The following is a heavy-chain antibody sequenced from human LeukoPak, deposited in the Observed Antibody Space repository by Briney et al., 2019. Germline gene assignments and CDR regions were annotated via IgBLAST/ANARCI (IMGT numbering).Heavy chain of an antibody. Sequence: GGSLRLSCAASGFTFTSYGMHWVRQAPGKGLEWLALISYDGSNKYSADSVKGRFTISRDNSKNTLYLQMNSLRAEDTAVYYCARDLEYYGSGSYGVLGYWGQGTLVTVSS. V-gene: IGHV3-30*03. D-gene: IGHD3-10*01. CDR2: ISYDGSNK. CDR3: ARDLEYYGSGSYGVLGY. CDR1: GFTFTSYG. J-gene: IGHJ4*02.